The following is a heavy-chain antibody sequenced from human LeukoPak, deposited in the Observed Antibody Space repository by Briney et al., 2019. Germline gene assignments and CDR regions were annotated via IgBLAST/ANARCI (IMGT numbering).Heavy chain of an antibody. CDR3: ATMGGGYGSGSYYFDY. Sequence: PSETLSLTCTVSGGSISSYYWSWIRQPPGKGLEWIGRIYTSGSTNYNPSLKSRVTISVDTSKNQFSLKLSSVTAADTAVYYCATMGGGYGSGSYYFDYWGQGTLVTVSS. D-gene: IGHD3-10*01. CDR1: GGSISSYY. CDR2: IYTSGST. V-gene: IGHV4-4*08. J-gene: IGHJ4*02.